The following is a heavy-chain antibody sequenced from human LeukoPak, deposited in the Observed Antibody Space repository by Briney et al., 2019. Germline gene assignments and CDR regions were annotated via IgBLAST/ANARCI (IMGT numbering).Heavy chain of an antibody. CDR1: GGSISSYY. D-gene: IGHD2-21*01. CDR2: IYYSGST. CDR3: ARDGFLSYYGMDV. J-gene: IGHJ6*02. Sequence: PSETLSLTCTVSGGSISSYYWSWIRQPPGKGLEWIGYIYYSGSTNYNPSLKSRVTISIDTSKTQFSLKLSSVTAADTAVYYCARDGFLSYYGMDVWGQGTTVTVSS. V-gene: IGHV4-59*01.